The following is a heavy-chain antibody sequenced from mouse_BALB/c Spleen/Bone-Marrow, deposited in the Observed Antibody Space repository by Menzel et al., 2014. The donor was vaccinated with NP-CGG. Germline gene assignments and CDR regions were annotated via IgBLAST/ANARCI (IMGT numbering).Heavy chain of an antibody. V-gene: IGHV1S22*01. Sequence: LQQPGSELVRPGASVKLSCKASGYTFTNYWIHWVKQRPGQGLEWIGNVYPGRGSINSDEKFKTKAILTVDTSSSTAYMHLNSLTSEDSAVYYCARRLRGYYAMDYWGQGTSVTVSS. CDR1: GYTFTNYW. D-gene: IGHD1-3*01. CDR2: VYPGRGSI. CDR3: ARRLRGYYAMDY. J-gene: IGHJ4*01.